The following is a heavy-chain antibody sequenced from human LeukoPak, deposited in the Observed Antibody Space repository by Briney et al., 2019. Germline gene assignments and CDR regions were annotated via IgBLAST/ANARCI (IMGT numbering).Heavy chain of an antibody. CDR2: ISSTSNYI. CDR1: GFTFSSYD. Sequence: PGGSLRLSCAASGFTFSSYDMNWVRQAPGKGLEWVSSISSTSNYINYADSVKGRFTISRDNSKNTLYLQMNSLRAEDTAVYYCAKDYYQPLLMLYGEGLNFFDYWGQGTLVTVSS. CDR3: AKDYYQPLLMLYGEGLNFFDY. D-gene: IGHD2-8*01. J-gene: IGHJ4*02. V-gene: IGHV3-21*04.